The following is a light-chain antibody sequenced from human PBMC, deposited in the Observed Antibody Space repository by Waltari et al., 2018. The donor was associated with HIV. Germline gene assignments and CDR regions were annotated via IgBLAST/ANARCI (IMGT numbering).Light chain of an antibody. V-gene: IGLV1-40*01. CDR3: QSHDSSLSGYV. CDR1: SSHIGAGYP. J-gene: IGLJ1*01. CDR2: GNN. Sequence: QSVLTQPPSVSGAPGQRVTISCTGSSSHIGAGYPVHWYQQLPGTAPKLLIYGNNNRPSGVPDRFSGSKSGTSASLAITGLQAEDEADYHCQSHDSSLSGYVFGTGTKVTVL.